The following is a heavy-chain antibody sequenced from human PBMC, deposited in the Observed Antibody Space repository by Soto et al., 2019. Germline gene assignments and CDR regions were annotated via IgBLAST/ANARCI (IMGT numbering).Heavy chain of an antibody. CDR1: GGSIRSYY. J-gene: IGHJ5*02. CDR3: ARDRATMVRGVIPRWFDP. D-gene: IGHD3-10*01. V-gene: IGHV4-59*12. Sequence: SETLSLTCTVSGGSIRSYYWSWIRQPPGKGLEWIGYIFYSGSTNYNPSLKSRVTISVDTSKNQFSLKLSSVTAADTAVYYCARDRATMVRGVIPRWFDPWGQGTLVTVSS. CDR2: IFYSGST.